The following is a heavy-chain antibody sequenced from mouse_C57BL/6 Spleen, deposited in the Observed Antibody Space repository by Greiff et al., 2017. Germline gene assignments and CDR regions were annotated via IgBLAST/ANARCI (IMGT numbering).Heavy chain of an antibody. CDR2: IYPGDGDT. V-gene: IGHV1-80*01. J-gene: IGHJ2*01. CDR1: GYAFRSYW. D-gene: IGHD1-1*01. CDR3: ARDDFGGSSLDY. Sequence: QVQLQQSGAELVKPGASVKISCKASGYAFRSYWLNWVKQRPGKGLEWIGQIYPGDGDTNYNGKFKGKATLTADKSSSTAYMQLSSLTSEDSAVYFCARDDFGGSSLDYWGQGTTLTVSS.